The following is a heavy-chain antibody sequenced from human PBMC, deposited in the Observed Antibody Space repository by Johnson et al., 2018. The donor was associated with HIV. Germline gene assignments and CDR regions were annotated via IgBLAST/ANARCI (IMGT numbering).Heavy chain of an antibody. CDR1: GFTFSSYG. Sequence: QVQLVESGGGVVQPGRSLRLSCAASGFTFSSYGMHWVRQAPGKGLAWVAVIRYDGSNKYYAESVKGRFTISRDNSKNTLYLQMNSLRAEDTAVYYCARGSEWELLPNDAFDIWGQGTMVTVSS. D-gene: IGHD1-26*01. CDR2: IRYDGSNK. CDR3: ARGSEWELLPNDAFDI. V-gene: IGHV3-33*01. J-gene: IGHJ3*02.